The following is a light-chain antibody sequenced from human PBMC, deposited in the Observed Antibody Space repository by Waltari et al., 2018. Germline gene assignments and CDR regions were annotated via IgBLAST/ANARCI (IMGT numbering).Light chain of an antibody. CDR2: AES. J-gene: IGKJ2*01. Sequence: DIQMTQSPSSLSASVGDRVTITCRASQSISSYLNWYQQKPGKAPKLLIYAESTLQSGVPSRFSGSGSGTDFTLTISSLQPEDFATYYCQQSYRTPRTFGQGTKLEIK. CDR1: QSISSY. CDR3: QQSYRTPRT. V-gene: IGKV1-39*01.